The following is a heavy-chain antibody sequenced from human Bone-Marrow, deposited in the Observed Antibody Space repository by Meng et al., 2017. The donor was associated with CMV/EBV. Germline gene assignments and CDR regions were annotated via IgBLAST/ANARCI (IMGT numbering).Heavy chain of an antibody. D-gene: IGHD2-2*01. CDR1: YTFTSYG. J-gene: IGHJ4*02. V-gene: IGHV1-18*01. Sequence: YTFTSYGISWVRQAPGQGLEWMGWISAYDGNTNYAQKIQGRVTMTTDTSTSTAYMELRSLRSDDTAVYYCARFQGPYCSSTSCAMLDYWGQGTLVTVSS. CDR2: ISAYDGNT. CDR3: ARFQGPYCSSTSCAMLDY.